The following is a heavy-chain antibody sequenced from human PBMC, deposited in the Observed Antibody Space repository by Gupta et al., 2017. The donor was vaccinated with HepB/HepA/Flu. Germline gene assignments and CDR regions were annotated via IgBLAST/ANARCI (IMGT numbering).Heavy chain of an antibody. CDR2: IKQDASEK. V-gene: IGHV3-7*01. D-gene: IGHD6-19*01. Sequence: EVQLVESGGGLVQPGGSLSLSCAASGFTFRSYWMSWVRQAPGKGLEWVANIKQDASEKYYVDSVKGRFTISRDNAENSLYLQMNSLRAEDTAVYYCASPGGSGWYRAGAFDYWGQGTLVTVSS. CDR3: ASPGGSGWYRAGAFDY. J-gene: IGHJ4*02. CDR1: GFTFRSYW.